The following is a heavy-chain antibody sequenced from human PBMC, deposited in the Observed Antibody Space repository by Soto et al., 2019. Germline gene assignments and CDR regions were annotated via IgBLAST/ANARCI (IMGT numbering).Heavy chain of an antibody. D-gene: IGHD3-3*01. CDR1: GGSISSGDYY. Sequence: QVQLQESGPGLVKPSQTLSLTCTVSGGSISSGDYYWSWIRQHPGKGLEWIGYIYYSGSTYYNPSLKSRVTISGDQSKNQFSLELRSVTSADKAGYYCARWWSGRRQGFDPWGQGTPVTVSS. CDR3: ARWWSGRRQGFDP. V-gene: IGHV4-31*03. J-gene: IGHJ5*02. CDR2: IYYSGST.